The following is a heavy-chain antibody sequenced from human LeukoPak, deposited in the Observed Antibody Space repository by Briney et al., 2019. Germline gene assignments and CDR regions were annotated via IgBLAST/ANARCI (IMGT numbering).Heavy chain of an antibody. D-gene: IGHD2-15*01. V-gene: IGHV1-8*02. CDR2: MNPNSGNT. Sequence: ASVKVSCKASGYTFTSYGISWVRQATGQGLEWMGWMNPNSGNTGYAQKFQGRVTMTRNTSISTAYMELSSLRSEDTAVYYCARVRGYCSGGSCDDAFDIWGQGTMVTVSS. CDR1: GYTFTSYG. J-gene: IGHJ3*02. CDR3: ARVRGYCSGGSCDDAFDI.